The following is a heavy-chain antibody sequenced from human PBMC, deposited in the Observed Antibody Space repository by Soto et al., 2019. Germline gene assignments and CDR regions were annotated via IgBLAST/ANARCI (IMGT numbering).Heavy chain of an antibody. CDR2: IDHDGPT. Sequence: EVQLVESGGGLVQPGGSLRLSCAGSGFTFSNYWMHWVRQAPGKGLEWVSRIDHDGPTDYADSVGGRFTIPRDNAENTLYLQMNSLRPEDTAVYYCVRDSHGDYWGQGTLVTVSS. V-gene: IGHV3-74*01. CDR1: GFTFSNYW. J-gene: IGHJ4*02. CDR3: VRDSHGDY.